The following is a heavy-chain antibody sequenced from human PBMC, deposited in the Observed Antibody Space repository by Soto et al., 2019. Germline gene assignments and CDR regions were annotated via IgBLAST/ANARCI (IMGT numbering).Heavy chain of an antibody. Sequence: DVQLEESGGGLIEPGGSLRLSCAASGFTLSDYDMHWVRQGTTKGLEWVSGIGATGDTVYPDSVKGRFSISRDHVTNSLYLQMTILRAEYTAVYYCARGAGCSGGSCYSYNWFDPWGHGTLVTVSS. CDR3: ARGAGCSGGSCYSYNWFDP. D-gene: IGHD2-15*01. J-gene: IGHJ5*02. CDR2: IGATGDT. CDR1: GFTLSDYD. V-gene: IGHV3-13*01.